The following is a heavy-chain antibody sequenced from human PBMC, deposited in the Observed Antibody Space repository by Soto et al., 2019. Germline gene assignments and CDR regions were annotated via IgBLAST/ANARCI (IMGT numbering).Heavy chain of an antibody. J-gene: IGHJ4*02. D-gene: IGHD2-2*01. V-gene: IGHV3-23*01. CDR2: ISGSGGST. Sequence: GGSLRLSCAASGFTFSSYAMSWVRQAPGKGLEWVSAISGSGGSTYYADSVKDRFTISRDNSKNTLYLQMNSLRAEDTAVYFCSKVNVVVPAAIPTYFDYWGQGTLVTVSS. CDR1: GFTFSSYA. CDR3: SKVNVVVPAAIPTYFDY.